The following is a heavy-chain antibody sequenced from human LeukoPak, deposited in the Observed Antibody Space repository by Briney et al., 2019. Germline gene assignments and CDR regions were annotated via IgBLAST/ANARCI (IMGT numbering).Heavy chain of an antibody. CDR1: GFTFSRYG. J-gene: IGHJ4*02. D-gene: IGHD1-14*01. CDR3: AKGGGGYNLKDPFGY. CDR2: ISYDGSDK. V-gene: IGHV3-30*18. Sequence: PGWSLRLSCAASGFTFSRYGMYWVRQAPGKGLEWVAVISYDGSDKYYADSVKGRFTVSRDNSKNTLYLQMNSLRAEDTAVYYCAKGGGGYNLKDPFGYWGQGTLVTVSS.